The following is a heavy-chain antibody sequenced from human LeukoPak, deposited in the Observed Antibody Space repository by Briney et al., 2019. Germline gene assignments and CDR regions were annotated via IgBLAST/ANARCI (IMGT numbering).Heavy chain of an antibody. CDR2: IHNSGST. CDR3: ALLTRD. V-gene: IGHV3-66*01. Sequence: PGGSLRLSCAASGFIVSSHYMTWVRQAPGKGLEWVSVIHNSGSTFYADSVKGRFTISRDTSKNTLYLQMNSLRAEDTAVYYCALLTRDWGRGTLVTVSS. CDR1: GFIVSSHY. J-gene: IGHJ4*02. D-gene: IGHD1-1*01.